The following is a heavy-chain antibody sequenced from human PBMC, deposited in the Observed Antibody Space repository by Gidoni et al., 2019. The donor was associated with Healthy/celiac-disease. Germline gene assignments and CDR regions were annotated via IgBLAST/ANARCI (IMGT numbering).Heavy chain of an antibody. J-gene: IGHJ4*02. CDR3: ARQIHGSGSYYNRGAIDY. D-gene: IGHD3-10*01. V-gene: IGHV4-59*08. Sequence: QVQLQESGPGLVKPSETLSLTCTVSGGSISSYYWSWIRQPPGKGLEWIGYIYYSGSTNYNPSLKSRVTISVDTSKNQFSLKLSSVTAADTAVYYCARQIHGSGSYYNRGAIDYWGQGTLVTVSS. CDR1: GGSISSYY. CDR2: IYYSGST.